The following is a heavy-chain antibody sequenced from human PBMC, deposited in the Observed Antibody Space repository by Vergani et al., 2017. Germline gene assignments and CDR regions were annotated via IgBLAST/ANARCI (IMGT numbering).Heavy chain of an antibody. D-gene: IGHD1-26*01. CDR2: IYYSGST. V-gene: IGHV4-39*01. CDR1: GGSISSSSYY. J-gene: IGHJ4*02. Sequence: QLQLQESGQGLVKPSETLSLTCTVSGGSISSSSYYWGWIRQPPGKGLEWIGSIYYSGSTYYNPSLKSRVTISVDTSKNQFSLKLSSVTAADTAVYYCAFIGGIVGAQIDYWGQGTLVTVSS. CDR3: AFIGGIVGAQIDY.